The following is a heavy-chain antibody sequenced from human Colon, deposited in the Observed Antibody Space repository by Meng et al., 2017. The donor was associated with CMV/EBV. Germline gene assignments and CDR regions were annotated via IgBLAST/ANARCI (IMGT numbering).Heavy chain of an antibody. CDR2: ISGNGGAT. Sequence: GGSLRLSCAASGFTFSSYSMNWVRQAPGKGLEWVATISGNGGATYYADSVQGRFTVSRDNSKSTLYLQMIRLRGEDTAVYYCAKFSRFTPVVVVPAAFDSWGQGTLVTVSS. J-gene: IGHJ4*02. CDR3: AKFSRFTPVVVVPAAFDS. CDR1: GFTFSSYS. V-gene: IGHV3-23*01. D-gene: IGHD2-2*01.